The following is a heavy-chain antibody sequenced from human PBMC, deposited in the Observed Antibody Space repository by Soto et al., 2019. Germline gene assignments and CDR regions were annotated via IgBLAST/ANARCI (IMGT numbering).Heavy chain of an antibody. D-gene: IGHD2-8*01. CDR2: ISYSGNT. V-gene: IGHV4-59*01. J-gene: IGHJ4*02. CDR1: GVSIINFY. CDR3: ARAPMVLSRSYFDS. Sequence: SETSLTVAVSGVSIINFYWSWIRQPPGKGLEWIGYISYSGNTNYNPSLKSRVSISVDTSKNQLSLNLTSVTAADTAVYYCARAPMVLSRSYFDSWGQGTPVAVSS.